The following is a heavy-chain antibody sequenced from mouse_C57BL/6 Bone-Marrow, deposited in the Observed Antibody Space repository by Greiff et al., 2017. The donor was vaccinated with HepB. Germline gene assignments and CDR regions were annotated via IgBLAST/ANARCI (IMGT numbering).Heavy chain of an antibody. Sequence: EVNVVASGGGLVKPGGSLKLSCAASGFTFSDYGMHWVRQAPEKGLEWVAYISSGSSTIYYADTVKGRFTISRDNARNTLFLQKTSLRSEDTAMYYCARNGSGYRWYFDVWGTETTVTVSS. V-gene: IGHV5-17*01. J-gene: IGHJ1*03. D-gene: IGHD1-1*01. CDR3: ARNGSGYRWYFDV. CDR1: GFTFSDYG. CDR2: ISSGSSTI.